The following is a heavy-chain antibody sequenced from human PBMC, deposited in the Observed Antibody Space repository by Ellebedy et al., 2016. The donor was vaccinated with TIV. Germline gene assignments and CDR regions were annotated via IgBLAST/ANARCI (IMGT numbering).Heavy chain of an antibody. V-gene: IGHV4-34*01. D-gene: IGHD2-8*01. J-gene: IGHJ4*02. CDR1: GGSFSGYY. CDR2: INHSGST. CDR3: AREKYCTNGVCYKIDY. Sequence: GSLRLXCAVYGGSFSGYYWSWIRQPPGKGLEWIGEINHSGSTNYNPSLKSRVTISVDTSKNQFSLKLSSVTAADTAVYYCAREKYCTNGVCYKIDYWGQGTLVTVSS.